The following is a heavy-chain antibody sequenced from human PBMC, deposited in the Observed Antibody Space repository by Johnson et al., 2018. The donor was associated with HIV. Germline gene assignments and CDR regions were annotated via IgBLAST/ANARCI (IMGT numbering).Heavy chain of an antibody. CDR2: ISYDGSDK. D-gene: IGHD6-6*01. J-gene: IGHJ3*02. CDR3: ARELLGSSSPDAFDI. Sequence: QVQLVESGGGVAPPGRSLRLSCAASGFTFSTYAMHWVRQAPGKGLEWVAVISYDGSDKYYADSVKGRFTISRDNSNNPLYLQSKSLRPEDTALYYCARELLGSSSPDAFDIWGQGTMVTVSS. CDR1: GFTFSTYA. V-gene: IGHV3-30*04.